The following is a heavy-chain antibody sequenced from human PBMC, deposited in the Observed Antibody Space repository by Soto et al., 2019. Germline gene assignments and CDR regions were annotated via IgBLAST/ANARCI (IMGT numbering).Heavy chain of an antibody. V-gene: IGHV3-48*03. CDR2: ISSSGSTI. D-gene: IGHD2-8*02. CDR1: GFTFSSYE. Sequence: SLRLSCAASGFTFSSYEMNWVRQAPGKGLEWVSYISSSGSTIYHADSVKGRFIISRDNAKNSLYLQMNSLRAEDTAVYYCSLVPILDHWGQGTLVTVSS. CDR3: SLVPILDH. J-gene: IGHJ4*02.